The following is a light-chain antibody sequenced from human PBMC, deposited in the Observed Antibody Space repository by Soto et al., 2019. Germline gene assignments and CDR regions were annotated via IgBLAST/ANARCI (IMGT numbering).Light chain of an antibody. CDR1: ESIRNN. Sequence: DIQMTQSPSSLSASVGDRVTITCRASESIRNNLNWYQQKPGKAPKLLIYAASTLQSGVPSRFSGGGSGTKVTLTIGSLQPEDFTTYYCQQTYSTPRGAFGQGTKVEFK. CDR3: QQTYSTPRGA. CDR2: AAS. V-gene: IGKV1-39*01. J-gene: IGKJ1*01.